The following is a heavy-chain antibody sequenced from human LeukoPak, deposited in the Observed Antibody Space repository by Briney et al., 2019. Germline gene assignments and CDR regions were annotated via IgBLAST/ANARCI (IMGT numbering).Heavy chain of an antibody. D-gene: IGHD3-16*01. J-gene: IGHJ4*02. CDR1: GFTFSSYS. Sequence: GGSLRLSCAASGFTFSSYSMNWVRQAPGKGLEWVSSISSSSSYIYYADSVKGRFTISRDNARNSLYLQMNSLRAEDTAVYYCARRAGAYTHPYDYWGQGTLVTVS. CDR3: ARRAGAYTHPYDY. V-gene: IGHV3-21*04. CDR2: ISSSSSYI.